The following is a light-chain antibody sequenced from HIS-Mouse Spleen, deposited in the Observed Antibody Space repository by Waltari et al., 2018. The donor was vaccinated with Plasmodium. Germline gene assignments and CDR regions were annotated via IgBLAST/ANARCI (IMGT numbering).Light chain of an antibody. CDR1: QSVRST. Sequence: EIVMTQSLATLSVSPGERATLSCRASQSVRSTLAWYQQNPGQAPRLLIYGASTRATGIPARFSGSGSGTEFTLTISSLQSEDFAVYYCQQYNNWPPYTFGQGTKLEIK. J-gene: IGKJ2*01. CDR3: QQYNNWPPYT. V-gene: IGKV3-15*01. CDR2: GAS.